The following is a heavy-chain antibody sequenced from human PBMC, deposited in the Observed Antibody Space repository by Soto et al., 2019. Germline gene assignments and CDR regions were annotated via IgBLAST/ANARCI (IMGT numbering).Heavy chain of an antibody. Sequence: EVQLVESGGGLVQPGGSLRLSCAASGFTFISHWIHWVRHTPGKGLVWVSRIDVGGNNRNYADSVKGRFTISRDNAKNTVYLQMHSLRADDTAVYYCVRGIYQKFGMDVWGQGTTV. V-gene: IGHV3-74*01. CDR1: GFTFISHW. CDR2: IDVGGNNR. CDR3: VRGIYQKFGMDV. J-gene: IGHJ6*02. D-gene: IGHD3-3*02.